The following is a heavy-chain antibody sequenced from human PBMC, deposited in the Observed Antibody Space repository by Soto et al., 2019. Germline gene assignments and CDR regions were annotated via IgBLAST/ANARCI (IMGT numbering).Heavy chain of an antibody. J-gene: IGHJ6*02. CDR3: VRDNGGMDV. V-gene: IGHV3-48*03. Sequence: EVQLVESGGGLAQPGGSLRLSCVASGFTFLSYDINWVRQAPGKGLEWVARVGGSGGSIYYADSVRGRFTISRDKAKNIFYLQMNSLRAADTAVYYCVRDNGGMDVYGQGTTFTVSS. CDR1: GFTFLSYD. CDR2: VGGSGGSI. D-gene: IGHD2-8*01.